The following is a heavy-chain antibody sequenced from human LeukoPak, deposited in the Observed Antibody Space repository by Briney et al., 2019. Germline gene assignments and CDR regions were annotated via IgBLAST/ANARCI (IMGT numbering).Heavy chain of an antibody. J-gene: IGHJ4*02. V-gene: IGHV3-9*01. Sequence: GGSLRLSCAASGFTFDDYAMHWVRQAPGKGVEWVSGISWNSGSIGYADSVKGRFTISRDNAKNSLYLQMNSLRAEDTALYYCAKERWRAAAAHFDYWGQGTLVTVSS. D-gene: IGHD6-13*01. CDR3: AKERWRAAAAHFDY. CDR1: GFTFDDYA. CDR2: ISWNSGSI.